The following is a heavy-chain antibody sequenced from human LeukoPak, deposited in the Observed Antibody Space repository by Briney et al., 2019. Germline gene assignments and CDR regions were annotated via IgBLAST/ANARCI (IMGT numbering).Heavy chain of an antibody. D-gene: IGHD4-23*01. CDR2: ISHDGSHK. J-gene: IGHJ4*02. V-gene: IGHV3-30*04. CDR3: ARDPNRLADYGGDYFDH. Sequence: GGSLRLSCVGSGFTFSSFSMHWVRQAPGNGLEWVAVISHDGSHKYYADSVRGRFTISRDNSKNTLSLQMNTLRPEDTGLFYCARDPNRLADYGGDYFDHWGQGTLVTVSS. CDR1: GFTFSSFS.